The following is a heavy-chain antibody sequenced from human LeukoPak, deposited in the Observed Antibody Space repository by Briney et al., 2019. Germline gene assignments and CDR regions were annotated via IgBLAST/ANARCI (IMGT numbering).Heavy chain of an antibody. Sequence: PSETLSLTCTVSGGSISSSTYYWGWIRQPPGKGLEGIGSIYYSGSTYYNASLKSRVTISADTSKNQFSLKLSSVTAADTAVYYCARPLSGSSSWHGDAFDIWGQGTMVTVSP. CDR2: IYYSGST. CDR1: GGSISSSTYY. CDR3: ARPLSGSSSWHGDAFDI. J-gene: IGHJ3*02. D-gene: IGHD6-13*01. V-gene: IGHV4-39*01.